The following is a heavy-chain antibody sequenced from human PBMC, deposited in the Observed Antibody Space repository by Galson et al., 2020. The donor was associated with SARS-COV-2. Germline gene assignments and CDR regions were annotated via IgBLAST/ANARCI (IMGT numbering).Heavy chain of an antibody. V-gene: IGHV2-70*01. Sequence: QTISLTCTFSGFSLSTSGMCVSWIRQPPGKALEWLALIDWDDDKYYSTSLKTRLTISKDTSKNQVVLTMTNMDPVDTATYYCARTYYDILTGYYLPFDYWGQGTLVTVSS. CDR1: GFSLSTSGMC. J-gene: IGHJ4*02. D-gene: IGHD3-9*01. CDR2: IDWDDDK. CDR3: ARTYYDILTGYYLPFDY.